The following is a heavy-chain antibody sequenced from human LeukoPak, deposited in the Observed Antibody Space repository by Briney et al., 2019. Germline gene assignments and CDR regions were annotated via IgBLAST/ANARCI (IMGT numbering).Heavy chain of an antibody. D-gene: IGHD2-15*01. CDR3: AKRGVVIRAVLVVGFHKEAYYFDS. J-gene: IGHJ4*02. V-gene: IGHV3-23*01. CDR1: GITLSNYG. Sequence: GGSLRLSCVVSGITLSNYGMSWVRQAPGKGLEWVAGISDRGGSTNYADSVKGRFTISRDNPKNTLYMQMNSLRSEDTAVYFCAKRGVVIRAVLVVGFHKEAYYFDSWGQGALVTVSS. CDR2: ISDRGGST.